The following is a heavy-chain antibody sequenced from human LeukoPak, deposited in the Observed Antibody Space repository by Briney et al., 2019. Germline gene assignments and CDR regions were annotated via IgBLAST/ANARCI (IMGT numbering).Heavy chain of an antibody. CDR1: GFTFSSYS. D-gene: IGHD2/OR15-2a*01. CDR3: VRYSTGANFDY. Sequence: PGGSLRLSCAASGFTFSSYSMNWVRQAPGKGLEWVSSISSSSSYIYYADSVKGRFTISRDNSKNTLYLQMNSLRAEDTAVYYCVRYSTGANFDYWGQGTLVTVSS. J-gene: IGHJ4*02. CDR2: ISSSSSYI. V-gene: IGHV3-21*01.